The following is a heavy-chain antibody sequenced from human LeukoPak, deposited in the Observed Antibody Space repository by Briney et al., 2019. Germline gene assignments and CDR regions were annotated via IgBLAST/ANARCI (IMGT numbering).Heavy chain of an antibody. V-gene: IGHV4-59*08. CDR1: GGSISSYY. D-gene: IGHD6-19*01. CDR2: IYYSGST. CDR3: ARHDPPGYSSHNWFDP. J-gene: IGHJ5*02. Sequence: SETLSLTCTVSGGSISSYYWSWIRQPPGKGLEWIGYIYYSGSTNYNPSLKSRVTISVDTSKNQFSLKLSSVTAADTAVYYCARHDPPGYSSHNWFDPWGQGTLVTVSS.